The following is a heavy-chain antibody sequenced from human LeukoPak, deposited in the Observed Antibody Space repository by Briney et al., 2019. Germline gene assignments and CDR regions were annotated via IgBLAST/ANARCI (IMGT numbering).Heavy chain of an antibody. CDR1: GFSFSNYG. V-gene: IGHV3-33*03. CDR3: AELGITMIGGV. CDR2: IRFDGNYK. Sequence: PGMSLRLSCAASGFSFSNYGINWVRQAPGKGLEWVAFIRFDGNYKYYADSVKGRFTISRDNAKNSLYLQMNSLRAEDTAVYYCAELGITMIGGVWGKGTTVTISS. J-gene: IGHJ6*04. D-gene: IGHD3-10*02.